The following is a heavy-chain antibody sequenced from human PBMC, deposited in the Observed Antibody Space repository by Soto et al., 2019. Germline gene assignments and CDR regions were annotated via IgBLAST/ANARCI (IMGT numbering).Heavy chain of an antibody. J-gene: IGHJ5*02. CDR1: GYTFTSYG. D-gene: IGHD2-2*01. CDR3: ARAECSSTSCYEDWFDP. Sequence: GASVKVSCKASGYTFTSYGISWVRQAPGQGLEWMGWISAYNGNTNYAQKLQGRVTMTTDTSTSTAYMELRSLRSDDTAVYYCARAECSSTSCYEDWFDPWGQGTLVTVSS. CDR2: ISAYNGNT. V-gene: IGHV1-18*01.